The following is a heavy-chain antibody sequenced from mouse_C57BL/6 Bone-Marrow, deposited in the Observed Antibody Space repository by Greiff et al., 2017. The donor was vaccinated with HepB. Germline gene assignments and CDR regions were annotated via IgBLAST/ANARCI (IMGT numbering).Heavy chain of an antibody. J-gene: IGHJ3*01. CDR3: ARSDLPFAY. D-gene: IGHD2-1*01. CDR2: INPNNGGT. V-gene: IGHV1-18*01. CDR1: GYTFTDYN. Sequence: EVMLVESGPELVKPGASVKIPCKASGYTFTDYNMDWVKQSHGKSLEWIGDINPNNGGTIYNQKFKGKATLTVDKSSSTAYMELRSLTSEDTAVYYCARSDLPFAYWGQGTLVTVSA.